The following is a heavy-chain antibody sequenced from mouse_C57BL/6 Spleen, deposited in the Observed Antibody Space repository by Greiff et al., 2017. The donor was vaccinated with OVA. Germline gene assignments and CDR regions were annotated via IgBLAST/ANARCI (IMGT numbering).Heavy chain of an antibody. V-gene: IGHV5-17*01. CDR2: ISSGSSTI. CDR3: ARPWDQSYWYFDV. D-gene: IGHD4-1*01. Sequence: DVQLVESGGGLVKPGGSLKLSCAASGFTFSDYGMHWVRQAPEKGLEWVAYISSGSSTIYYADTVKGRFTISRDNAKNTLFLQMTSLRSEDTAMYYCARPWDQSYWYFDVWGTGTTVTVSS. CDR1: GFTFSDYG. J-gene: IGHJ1*03.